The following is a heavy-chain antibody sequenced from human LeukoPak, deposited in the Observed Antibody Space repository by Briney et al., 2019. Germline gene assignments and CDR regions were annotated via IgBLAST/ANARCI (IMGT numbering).Heavy chain of an antibody. CDR1: GFTFRNYS. Sequence: GGSLRLSCAASGFTFRNYSMNWVRQAPGKGLEWVSGISDSGGTTDYADSVKGRFAISRDNSNNTLYLQMNSLRAEDTAVYCCAKARSGSSSSCYNYWGQGTLVTVSS. CDR3: AKARSGSSSSCYNY. J-gene: IGHJ4*02. CDR2: ISDSGGTT. V-gene: IGHV3-23*01. D-gene: IGHD2-2*02.